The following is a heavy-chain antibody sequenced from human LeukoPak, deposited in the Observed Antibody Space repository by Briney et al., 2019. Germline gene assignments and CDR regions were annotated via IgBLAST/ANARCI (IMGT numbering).Heavy chain of an antibody. CDR2: IYSDNT. V-gene: IGHV3-53*01. CDR3: ARDRPSLGDGSGSYYKDNWFDP. J-gene: IGHJ5*02. D-gene: IGHD3-10*01. CDR1: GFTVSSNS. Sequence: GGSLRLSCTVSGFTVSSNSMSWVRQAPGKGLEWVSFIYSDNTHYSDSVKGRFTISRDNSKNTLYLQMNSLRAEDTAVYYCARDRPSLGDGSGSYYKDNWFDPWGQGTLVTVSS.